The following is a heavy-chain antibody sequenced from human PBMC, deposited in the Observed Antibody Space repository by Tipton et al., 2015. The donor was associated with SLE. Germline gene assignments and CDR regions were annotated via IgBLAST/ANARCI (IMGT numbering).Heavy chain of an antibody. CDR1: GGSFSGYY. V-gene: IGHV4-34*01. D-gene: IGHD6-13*01. CDR3: ARDSIIGSSWVDY. Sequence: LSLTCAVYGGSFSGYYWSWIRQPPGKGLEWIGEINHSGSTNYNPSLKSRVTISVDTSKNQFSLKLSSVTAADTAVYYCARDSIIGSSWVDYWGQGTLVTVSS. J-gene: IGHJ4*02. CDR2: INHSGST.